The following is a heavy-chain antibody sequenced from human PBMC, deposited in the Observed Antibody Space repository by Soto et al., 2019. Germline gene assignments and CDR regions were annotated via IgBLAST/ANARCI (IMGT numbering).Heavy chain of an antibody. Sequence: GESLKISCETSGFTFTNYWIVWVRQVPGKGLEWMGLIYPADSDTRYNPSFQGQVTISADTSTNTAFLHWSSLSASDSATYFCARTGRSGLRWLDFFDPWGQGTRVTVSS. CDR3: ARTGRSGLRWLDFFDP. D-gene: IGHD4-17*01. CDR2: IYPADSDT. J-gene: IGHJ5*02. V-gene: IGHV5-51*01. CDR1: GFTFTNYW.